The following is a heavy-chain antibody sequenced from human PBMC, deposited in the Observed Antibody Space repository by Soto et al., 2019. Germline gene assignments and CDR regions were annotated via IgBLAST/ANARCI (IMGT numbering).Heavy chain of an antibody. V-gene: IGHV4-39*01. J-gene: IGHJ6*02. CDR3: ATPCIAAAGRCYYYYGMDV. Sequence: SETLSLTCTVSGGSISSRSYYWGWIRQPPGKGLEWIGSIYYSGSTYYNPPLKSRVTISVDTSKNQFSLKLSSVTAADTAVYYCATPCIAAAGRCYYYYGMDVWGQGTTVTVSS. CDR1: GGSISSRSYY. CDR2: IYYSGST. D-gene: IGHD6-13*01.